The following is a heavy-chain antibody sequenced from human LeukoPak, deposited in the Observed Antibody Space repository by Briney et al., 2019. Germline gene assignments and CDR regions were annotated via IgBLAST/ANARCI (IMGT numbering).Heavy chain of an antibody. V-gene: IGHV3-21*04. CDR2: ISSSSSYI. J-gene: IGHJ4*02. CDR3: ARDGFGDYDPHDY. Sequence: PGGSLRLSCVASGFTFSSHNMNWVRQAPGKGLEWVSSISSSSSYIYYADSVKGRFTISRDNSKNTLYLQMNSLRAEDTAVYYCARDGFGDYDPHDYWGQGTLVTVSS. D-gene: IGHD3-10*01. CDR1: GFTFSSHN.